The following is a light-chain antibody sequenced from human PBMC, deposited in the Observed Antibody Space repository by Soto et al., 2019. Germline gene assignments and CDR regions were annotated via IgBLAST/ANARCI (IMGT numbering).Light chain of an antibody. CDR3: SAYAGSKNFV. CDR1: SSDVGGYTY. CDR2: EVS. J-gene: IGLJ1*01. V-gene: IGLV2-8*01. Sequence: QSVLTQPASVSGSPGQSITISCTGTSSDVGGYTYVSWYQQYPGKAPKLVISEVSNRPSGVPDRFSGSKSGNTASLTVSGLQTKDEADYYCSAYAGSKNFVLGSGTKVTVL.